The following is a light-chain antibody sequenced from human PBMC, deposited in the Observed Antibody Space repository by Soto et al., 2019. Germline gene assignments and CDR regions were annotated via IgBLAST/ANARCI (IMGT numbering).Light chain of an antibody. CDR3: QQRSNWPPT. Sequence: IVMTHSPATLSVSPGEIATLSFRASQSVSSDLAWYQHKPGQAPRLLIYGASTRATGIPDRFSGSGSGTDFSLTIRGLKPEDFAVYYCQQRSNWPPTFGQGTKVDIK. CDR1: QSVSSD. J-gene: IGKJ1*01. CDR2: GAS. V-gene: IGKV3-15*01.